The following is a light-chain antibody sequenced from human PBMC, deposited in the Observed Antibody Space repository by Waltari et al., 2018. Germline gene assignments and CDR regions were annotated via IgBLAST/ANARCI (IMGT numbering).Light chain of an antibody. CDR1: QSISSN. Sequence: EIGMTQSPATLSVSPGERATLSCRASQSISSNLAWYQQKPGQAPRLLIYGASTRATGVPARFSGSGSATEFTLTISRLQSEDFAVYYCQQYNNWLSWSFGQWTKVDIK. V-gene: IGKV3-15*01. CDR3: QQYNNWLSWS. CDR2: GAS. J-gene: IGKJ1*01.